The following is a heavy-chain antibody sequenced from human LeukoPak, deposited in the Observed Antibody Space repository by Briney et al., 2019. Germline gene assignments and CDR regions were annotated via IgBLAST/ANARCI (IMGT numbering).Heavy chain of an antibody. J-gene: IGHJ3*02. Sequence: PSETLSLTCAVSGGSINSSHWWSWVRPAPGKGLEWVSVNSGRGSAYYADSVKGGFSISRDKAKKTVYVKMESLRAEDTAVYYCARVRNYYDSSGYYYEGDAFDIWGQGTMVTVSS. D-gene: IGHD3-22*01. V-gene: IGHV3-53*01. CDR3: ARVRNYYDSSGYYYEGDAFDI. CDR1: GGSINSSHW. CDR2: NSGRGSA.